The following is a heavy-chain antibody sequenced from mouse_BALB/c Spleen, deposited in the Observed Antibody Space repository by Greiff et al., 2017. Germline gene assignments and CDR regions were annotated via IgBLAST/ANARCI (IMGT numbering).Heavy chain of an antibody. J-gene: IGHJ4*01. CDR2: IYPGDGDT. D-gene: IGHD1-1*01. V-gene: IGHV1-87*01. CDR1: GYTFTSYW. CDR3: ASGITTVSAMDY. Sequence: QVQLQQSGAELARPGASVKLSCKASGYTFTSYWMQWVKQRPGQGLEWIGAIYPGDGDTRYTQKFKGKATLTADKSSSTAYMQLSSLASEDSAVYYCASGITTVSAMDYWGQGTSVTVSS.